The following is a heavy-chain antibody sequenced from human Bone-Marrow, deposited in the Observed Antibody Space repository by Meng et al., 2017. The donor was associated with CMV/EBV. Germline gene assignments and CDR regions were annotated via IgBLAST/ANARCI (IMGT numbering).Heavy chain of an antibody. V-gene: IGHV3-30-3*01. J-gene: IGHJ4*02. CDR3: ARVFGAYYYDSSGYSGSDY. CDR1: GFSLNTYS. D-gene: IGHD3-22*01. Sequence: GGSLRLSCAASGFSLNTYSLHWVRQAPGKGLDWVAVMSYDGSNKYYTDSVKGRFTISRDNSKNTLYLQMNSLRAEDTAVYYCARVFGAYYYDSSGYSGSDYWGQGTLVTVSS. CDR2: MSYDGSNK.